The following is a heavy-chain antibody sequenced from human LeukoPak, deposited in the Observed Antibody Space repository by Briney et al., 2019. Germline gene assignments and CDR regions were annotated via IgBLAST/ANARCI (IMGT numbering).Heavy chain of an antibody. CDR2: MSYDGSNK. CDR1: GFTFSSYA. D-gene: IGHD5-18*01. V-gene: IGHV3-30-3*01. Sequence: QTGGSLRLSCAASGFTFSSYAMHWVRQAPGKGLEWVAAMSYDGSNKYHADSVKGRFTISRDNSKNMLYLQMTGLRAEDTAVYYCAREGWLEGSPFDSWGQGTLVTVSS. J-gene: IGHJ4*02. CDR3: AREGWLEGSPFDS.